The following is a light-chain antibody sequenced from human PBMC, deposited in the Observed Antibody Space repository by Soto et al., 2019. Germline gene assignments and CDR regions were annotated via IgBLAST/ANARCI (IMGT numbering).Light chain of an antibody. V-gene: IGLV4-69*01. Sequence: QSVLTQSPSASASLGASGKLTCTLSSGHSSYAIAWHQQQPEKGPRYLMKLKSDGSHRKGDGIPDRFSESTFGLERYLVNYSLQSEDEDDYYCQAWDTGTQIYVFGTGTKITVL. CDR3: QAWDTGTQIYV. J-gene: IGLJ1*01. CDR1: SGHSSYA. CDR2: LKSDGSH.